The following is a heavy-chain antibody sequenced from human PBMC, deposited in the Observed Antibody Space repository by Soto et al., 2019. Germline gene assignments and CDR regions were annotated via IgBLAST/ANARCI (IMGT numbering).Heavy chain of an antibody. Sequence: GGSLRLSCAASGCTFSSYAMSWVRQAPGKGLEWVSAISGSGGSTYYADSVKGRFTISRDNSKNTLYLQMNSLRAEDTAVYYCAKDISSRGTAMAYFDYWGQGTLVTVSS. D-gene: IGHD5-18*01. J-gene: IGHJ4*02. CDR2: ISGSGGST. V-gene: IGHV3-23*01. CDR1: GCTFSSYA. CDR3: AKDISSRGTAMAYFDY.